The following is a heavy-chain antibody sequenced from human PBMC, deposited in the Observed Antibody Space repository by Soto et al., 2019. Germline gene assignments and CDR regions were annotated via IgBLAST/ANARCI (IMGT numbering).Heavy chain of an antibody. V-gene: IGHV4-39*01. D-gene: IGHD1-1*01. CDR2: MYYTGTT. CDR3: AIVWPTNNWYSFDV. J-gene: IGHJ3*01. Sequence: QLRLQESGLGLVRPSEPLSLTCTVSGGSISSGTSYWGWIRQSPGKGLEWIGSMYYTGTTDYNSSLKSRATISVDMSKNQFSLKLSSVTAADTAVYFCAIVWPTNNWYSFDVWGQGSLVTVS. CDR1: GGSISSGTSY.